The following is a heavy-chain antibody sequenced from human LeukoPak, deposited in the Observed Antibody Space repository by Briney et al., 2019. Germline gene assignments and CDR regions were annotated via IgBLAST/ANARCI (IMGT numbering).Heavy chain of an antibody. Sequence: ESGGSLRLSCAASGFTFSSYGMHWVRQAPGKGLEWVAVISYDGSNKYYADSVKGRFTISRDNSKNTLYLQMNSLRAEDTAVYYCARDGDSSGWYADYWGQGTLVTVSS. D-gene: IGHD6-19*01. J-gene: IGHJ4*02. V-gene: IGHV3-30*03. CDR1: GFTFSSYG. CDR2: ISYDGSNK. CDR3: ARDGDSSGWYADY.